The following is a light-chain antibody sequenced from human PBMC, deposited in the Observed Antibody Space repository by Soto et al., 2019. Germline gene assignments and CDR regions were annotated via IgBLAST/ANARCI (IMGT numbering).Light chain of an antibody. CDR1: SSDVGRYNF. V-gene: IGLV2-14*03. J-gene: IGLJ1*01. Sequence: QSALTQPASVSGSSGRSITISCTGTSSDVGRYNFVSWYQQHPGNAPKLLSYAVSDRPSGVSTRFSGSKSGNTASLANSGLQAEDEAVYYCSSFSSSSTQVFGTGTKLTVL. CDR3: SSFSSSSTQV. CDR2: AVS.